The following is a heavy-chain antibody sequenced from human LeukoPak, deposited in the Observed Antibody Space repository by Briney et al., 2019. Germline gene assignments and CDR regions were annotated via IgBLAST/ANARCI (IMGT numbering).Heavy chain of an antibody. V-gene: IGHV1-18*01. Sequence: ASVKVSCKASGYTFTGYGTSWVRQAPGQGLEWMGWISAYNGNTNYPQKVQGRVTMTIDTSTSTAYMELRSLRSDDTAVYYCTRDPPVSLDYYYYYMDVWGEGITVTVSS. CDR3: TRDPPVSLDYYYYYMDV. CDR2: ISAYNGNT. J-gene: IGHJ6*03. D-gene: IGHD4-11*01. CDR1: GYTFTGYG.